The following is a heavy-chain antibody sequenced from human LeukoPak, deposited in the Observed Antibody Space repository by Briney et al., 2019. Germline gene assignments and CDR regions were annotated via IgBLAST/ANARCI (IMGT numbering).Heavy chain of an antibody. Sequence: SETLSLTCTVSGGSISSYYWSWIRQPPGKGLEWIGYIYYSGSTNYDPSLKSRVTISVDTSKNQFSLKLSSVTAADTAVYYCARGVNDFWSGYWNWGQGTLVTVSS. CDR3: ARGVNDFWSGYWN. CDR2: IYYSGST. D-gene: IGHD3-3*01. V-gene: IGHV4-59*01. J-gene: IGHJ4*02. CDR1: GGSISSYY.